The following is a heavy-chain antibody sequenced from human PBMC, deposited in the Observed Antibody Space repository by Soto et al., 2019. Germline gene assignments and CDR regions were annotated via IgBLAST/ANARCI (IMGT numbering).Heavy chain of an antibody. CDR1: GFTFSNYA. CDR2: ISGSGGTT. V-gene: IGHV3-23*01. D-gene: IGHD6-19*01. Sequence: TGGSLRLSCVASGFTFSNYAMSWVRQAPGKGLEWVSGISGSGGTTCYADSVKGRFTISRDNSKNTLFLQMNSLRAGDTAVYYCAKDPLQWLTIFDYWGQGALVTVSS. CDR3: AKDPLQWLTIFDY. J-gene: IGHJ4*02.